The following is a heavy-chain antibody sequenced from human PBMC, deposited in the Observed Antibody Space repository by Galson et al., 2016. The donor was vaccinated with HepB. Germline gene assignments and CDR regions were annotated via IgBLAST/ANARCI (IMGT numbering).Heavy chain of an antibody. CDR3: VRGLMVAPGTDY. CDR1: RFTFSNYW. J-gene: IGHJ4*02. V-gene: IGHV3-74*01. Sequence: SLRLSCAASRFTFSNYWMHWVRQAPGKGLVWVSDITTDGSGTRYADSVRGRFTIFRDNAKNTLYLQMNSLRAEDTAVYYCVRGLMVAPGTDYWGQGALVTVSS. D-gene: IGHD6-13*01. CDR2: ITTDGSGT.